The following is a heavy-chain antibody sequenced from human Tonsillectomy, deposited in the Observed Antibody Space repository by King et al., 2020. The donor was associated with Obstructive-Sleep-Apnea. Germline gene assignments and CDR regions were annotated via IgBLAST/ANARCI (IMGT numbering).Heavy chain of an antibody. V-gene: IGHV3-48*04. J-gene: IGHJ4*02. CDR2: ISDFISTT. D-gene: IGHD2-15*01. CDR1: GFTFSTYN. Sequence: VQLVESGGGLVHPGGSLRLSCAASGFTFSTYNMIWVRRVPGRGLEWVAYISDFISTTLYADSVKGRFTISRDNAKKSLYLQMNSLRAEDTALYYCARSRTRYLDYWGQGTLVTVSS. CDR3: ARSRTRYLDY.